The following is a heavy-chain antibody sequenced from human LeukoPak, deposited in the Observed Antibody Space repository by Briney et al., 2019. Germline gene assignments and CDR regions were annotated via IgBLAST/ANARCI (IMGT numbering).Heavy chain of an antibody. D-gene: IGHD2-2*01. CDR3: AKDLSAAAAMYPYFYYYGMDV. CDR1: GFTFSLYG. Sequence: PGGSLRLSCAASGFTFSLYGMHWVRQAPGKGLEWLAVISCDGSNKYYADSVKGRFTISRDNSKNTLSLQMDSLRAEDTAVYYCAKDLSAAAAMYPYFYYYGMDVWGQGTTVTVSS. CDR2: ISCDGSNK. V-gene: IGHV3-30*02. J-gene: IGHJ6*02.